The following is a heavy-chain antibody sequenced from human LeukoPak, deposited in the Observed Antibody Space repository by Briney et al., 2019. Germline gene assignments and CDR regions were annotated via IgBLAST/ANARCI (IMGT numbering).Heavy chain of an antibody. Sequence: GGSLRLSCAASGFTFSSYAMHWVRQAPGKGLEYVSAISSNGGSTYYANSVKGRFTISRDNSKNTLYLQMGSLRAEDMAVYYCARRSSWVSGYYMDVWGKGTTVTVSS. CDR2: ISSNGGST. D-gene: IGHD6-13*01. CDR3: ARRSSWVSGYYMDV. J-gene: IGHJ6*03. CDR1: GFTFSSYA. V-gene: IGHV3-64*01.